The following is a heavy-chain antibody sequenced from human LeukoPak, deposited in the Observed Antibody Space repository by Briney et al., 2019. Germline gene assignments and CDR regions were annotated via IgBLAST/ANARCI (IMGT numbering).Heavy chain of an antibody. CDR1: GGSISSYY. Sequence: SETLSLTCTVSGGSISSYYWSWIRQHPGKGLEWIGYIYYSGSTYYNPSLKSRVTISVDTSKNHFSLKLSSVTAADTAVYFCARDPYYYDRSGGFDPWGQGTLVTVSS. V-gene: IGHV4-59*06. CDR3: ARDPYYYDRSGGFDP. J-gene: IGHJ5*02. CDR2: IYYSGST. D-gene: IGHD3-22*01.